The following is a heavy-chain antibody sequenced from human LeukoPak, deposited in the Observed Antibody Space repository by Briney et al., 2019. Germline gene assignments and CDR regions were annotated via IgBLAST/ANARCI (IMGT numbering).Heavy chain of an antibody. D-gene: IGHD6-19*01. Sequence: PGGSLRLSCAASGFTFSSYSMNWVRQAPGKGLEWVSSISSSSSYIYYADSVKGRFTISRDNAKNSLYLQMNSLRAEDTAVYYCAGTPSVAGTEWGFDYWGQGTLVTVSS. CDR1: GFTFSSYS. V-gene: IGHV3-21*01. CDR2: ISSSSSYI. J-gene: IGHJ4*02. CDR3: AGTPSVAGTEWGFDY.